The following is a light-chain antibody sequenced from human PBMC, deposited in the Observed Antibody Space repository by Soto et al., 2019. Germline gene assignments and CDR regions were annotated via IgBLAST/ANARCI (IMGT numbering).Light chain of an antibody. CDR3: QQYNQWPLT. CDR2: DAS. V-gene: IGKV3-15*01. Sequence: EIVMTQSPATLSVSPGERATLSCRASQSVSSNLAWYQQKPGQAPRLLIYDASTRATGIPARFSGSGSGTEFTLTISSLQSEDFAVYYCQQYNQWPLTVGGVTKVEIK. J-gene: IGKJ4*01. CDR1: QSVSSN.